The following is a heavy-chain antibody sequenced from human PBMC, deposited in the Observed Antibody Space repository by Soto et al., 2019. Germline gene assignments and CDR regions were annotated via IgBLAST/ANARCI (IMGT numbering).Heavy chain of an antibody. Sequence: ASVKVSCKTSGDTFNDYYIHWVRQVPGQGLEWMGWINPNGGFTNYAQKFQGWVTMTRDTSIRTVYMELSSLRSDDTAVYYCARESGGATATLDYYYFYMDVWGKGTTVTVSS. CDR3: ARESGGATATLDYYYFYMDV. J-gene: IGHJ6*03. V-gene: IGHV1-2*04. CDR1: GDTFNDYY. CDR2: INPNGGFT. D-gene: IGHD5-12*01.